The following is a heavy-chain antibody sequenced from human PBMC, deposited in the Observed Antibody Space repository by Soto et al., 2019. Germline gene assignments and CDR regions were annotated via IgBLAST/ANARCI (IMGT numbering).Heavy chain of an antibody. CDR1: GYSISSGYY. CDR3: ASYGSSHYTDWFDP. CDR2: IYRSGST. D-gene: IGHD2-15*01. Sequence: SETLSLTCAVSGYSISSGYYWGWIRQPPGKGLEWIGSIYRSGSTYYNPSLKSRVTISVDTSKNQFSLKLSSVTAADTAVYYCASYGSSHYTDWFDPWGQGTLVTVSS. J-gene: IGHJ5*02. V-gene: IGHV4-38-2*01.